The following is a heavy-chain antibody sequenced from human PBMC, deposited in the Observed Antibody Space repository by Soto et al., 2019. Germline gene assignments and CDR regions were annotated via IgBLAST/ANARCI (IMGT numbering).Heavy chain of an antibody. CDR1: GYTFTSYG. CDR2: ISAYNGNT. Sequence: ASVKVSCKASGYTFTSYGISWVRQAPGQGLEWMGWISAYNGNTNYAQKLQGRITMTTDTSTSTAYMELRSLRAGDTAVYYCARLHWHPRGRHYYYYDTDVWGKGTTVTVSS. CDR3: ARLHWHPRGRHYYYYDTDV. J-gene: IGHJ6*04. V-gene: IGHV1-18*04. D-gene: IGHD1-1*01.